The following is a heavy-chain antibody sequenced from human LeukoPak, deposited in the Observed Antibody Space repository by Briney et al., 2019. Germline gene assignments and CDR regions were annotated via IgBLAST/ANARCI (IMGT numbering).Heavy chain of an antibody. V-gene: IGHV3-23*01. CDR2: ISGSGSSA. Sequence: GGSLRLSCEISGFTFSRFAMNWVRQAPGQGLEWISIISGSGSSAYYADSVKGRSIVSRDNFKNTVNLEMSSLRVEDTAVYYCVPEGFDIWGQGKMVTVSS. J-gene: IGHJ3*02. CDR1: GFTFSRFA. CDR3: VPEGFDI.